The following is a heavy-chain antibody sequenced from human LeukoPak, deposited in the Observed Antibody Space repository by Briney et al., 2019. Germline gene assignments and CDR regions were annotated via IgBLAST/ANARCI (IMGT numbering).Heavy chain of an antibody. CDR1: GFTFSSYS. V-gene: IGHV3-21*01. CDR2: ISSSSSYI. J-gene: IGHJ5*02. CDR3: ASSKWVAGTGWFDP. D-gene: IGHD6-19*01. Sequence: GGSLRLSCAASGFTFSSYSMNWVRQAPGKGLEWVSSISSSSSYIYYADSVKGRFTISRDNAKNSLYLQMNSLRAEDTAVYYCASSKWVAGTGWFDPWDQGTLVTVSS.